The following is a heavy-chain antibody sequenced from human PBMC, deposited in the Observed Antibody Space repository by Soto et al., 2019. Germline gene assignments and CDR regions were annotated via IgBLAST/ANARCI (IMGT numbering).Heavy chain of an antibody. D-gene: IGHD3-16*01. CDR2: IKPDGSEK. V-gene: IGHV3-7*04. CDR1: GFTFNGYW. Sequence: EVQLVESGGGLVQSGGSLRLSCAASGFTFNGYWMNWVRQTPGEGLEWVANIKPDGSEKYCVDSVKGRFTVSRDNAVNSLYLEMNSLGAEDTAVYYCTRGGGDYWGQGALVTVSS. CDR3: TRGGGDY. J-gene: IGHJ4*02.